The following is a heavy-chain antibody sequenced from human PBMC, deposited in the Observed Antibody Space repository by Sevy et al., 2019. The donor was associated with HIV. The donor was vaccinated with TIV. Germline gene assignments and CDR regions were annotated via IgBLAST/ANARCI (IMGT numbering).Heavy chain of an antibody. CDR3: VRALLKADSL. CDR2: INEDGSTK. J-gene: IGHJ4*02. CDR1: GFNIRTHW. V-gene: IGHV3-7*01. D-gene: IGHD1-26*01. Sequence: GSLRLSCAASGFNIRTHWMLWVRQPPGKGLEWVANINEDGSTKYYLDSVKGRFTISRDNAENSVFLQMNSLRVEDTAVYYCVRALLKADSLWGQGTLVTVSS.